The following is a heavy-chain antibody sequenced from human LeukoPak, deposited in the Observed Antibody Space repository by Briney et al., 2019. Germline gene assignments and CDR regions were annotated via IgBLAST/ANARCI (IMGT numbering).Heavy chain of an antibody. D-gene: IGHD2-2*01. CDR1: GGSISSGGYY. V-gene: IGHV4-31*03. Sequence: SETLSLTCTVSGGSISSGGYYWSWIRQHPGKGLEWIGYIYYSGSTYYNPPLKSRVTISVDTSKNQFSLKLSSVTAADTAVYYCARAGYCSSTSCSSGGNWFDPWGQGTLVTVSS. CDR3: ARAGYCSSTSCSSGGNWFDP. J-gene: IGHJ5*02. CDR2: IYYSGST.